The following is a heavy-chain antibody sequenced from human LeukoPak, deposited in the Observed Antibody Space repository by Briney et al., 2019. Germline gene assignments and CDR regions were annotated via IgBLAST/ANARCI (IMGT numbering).Heavy chain of an antibody. CDR3: ARETDVAARGAFDI. J-gene: IGHJ3*02. CDR1: GGSISSSSYY. D-gene: IGHD6-6*01. Sequence: SETLSLTCTVSGGSISSSSYYWGWIRQPPGKGLEWIGSIYYSGSTYYNPSLKSRVTISVDRSKNQFSLKLSSVTAADTAVHYCARETDVAARGAFDIWGQGTMVTVSS. V-gene: IGHV4-39*07. CDR2: IYYSGST.